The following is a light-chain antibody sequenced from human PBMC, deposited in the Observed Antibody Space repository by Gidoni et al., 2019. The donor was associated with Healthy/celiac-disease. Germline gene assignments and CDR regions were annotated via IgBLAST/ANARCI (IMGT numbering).Light chain of an antibody. Sequence: DFVMTPSPDSLAVSLGERATINCKSSQSVLYSSNNKNYLAWYQQKPGQPPKLLIYWASTRESGVPDRFSGSGSGTDFTLTISSLQAEDVAVYYCQQYYSTPRTFGQGTKVEIK. CDR2: WAS. V-gene: IGKV4-1*01. CDR1: QSVLYSSNNKNY. J-gene: IGKJ1*01. CDR3: QQYYSTPRT.